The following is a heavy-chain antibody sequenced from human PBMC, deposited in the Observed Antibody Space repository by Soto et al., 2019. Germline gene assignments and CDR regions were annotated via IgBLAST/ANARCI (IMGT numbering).Heavy chain of an antibody. CDR3: ARQTTYISSWFDY. Sequence: WTWLRQPAGKGLEWIGRIYTTGSTNYNPSLKSRLTMSVDTSNNQFSLNLNSVTAADTALYYCARQTTYISSWFDYWGHGTLVTVSS. J-gene: IGHJ5*01. V-gene: IGHV4-59*10. CDR2: IYTTGST. D-gene: IGHD6-13*01.